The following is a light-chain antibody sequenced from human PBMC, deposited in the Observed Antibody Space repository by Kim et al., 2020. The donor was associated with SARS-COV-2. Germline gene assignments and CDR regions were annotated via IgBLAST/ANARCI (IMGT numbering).Light chain of an antibody. Sequence: GASVKLTCPLSSGHSSYATAWHQQLPEKGPQYLMKLNSDGSHSKGDGIPDRFSGSSSGAERYLTIASLQSEDEADYYCQTWGTGMVFGGGTQLTVL. CDR3: QTWGTGMV. J-gene: IGLJ3*02. CDR2: LNSDGSH. V-gene: IGLV4-69*01. CDR1: SGHSSYA.